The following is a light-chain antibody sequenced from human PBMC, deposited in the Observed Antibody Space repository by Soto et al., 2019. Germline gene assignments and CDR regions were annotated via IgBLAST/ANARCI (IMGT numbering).Light chain of an antibody. CDR1: QSISNW. CDR3: QQYYSYRA. V-gene: IGKV1-5*03. CDR2: KAS. Sequence: DIQMTRSPSTLSSSGGYQVTITFRASQSISNWLAWHQQKPGKAPKLLVYKASSLASGVPSRFSGSGSGTEFTLTISSLQPDDFATYYCQQYYSYRAFGQGTKV. J-gene: IGKJ1*01.